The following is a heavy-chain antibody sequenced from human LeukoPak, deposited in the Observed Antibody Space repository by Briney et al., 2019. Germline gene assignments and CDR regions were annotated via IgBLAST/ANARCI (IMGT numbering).Heavy chain of an antibody. CDR1: GFTFSSYS. CDR2: ISSSSSSYI. V-gene: IGHV3-21*01. J-gene: IGHJ3*02. D-gene: IGHD6-19*01. CDR3: ARDFSGWHDAFDI. Sequence: GGSLRLSCAASGFTFSSYSMNWVRQAPGKGLEWVSSISSSSSSYIYYADSVKGRFTISRDNAKNSLYLQMNSLRAEDTAVYYCARDFSGWHDAFDIWGQGTMVTVSS.